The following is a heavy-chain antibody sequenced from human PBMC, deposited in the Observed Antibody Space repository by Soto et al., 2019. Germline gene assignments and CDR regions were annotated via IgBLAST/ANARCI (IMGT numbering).Heavy chain of an antibody. J-gene: IGHJ4*02. CDR3: AKNQERELPRVIDF. CDR1: GLTFSNYA. CDR2: MSGSSSTT. D-gene: IGHD1-7*01. Sequence: EVRLLESGGGLVKHGGSLRLSCATSGLTFSNYAMSWVRQAPGGGLEWVSSMSGSSSTTYYADSVRGRFTISRDRSKNTLYLQMSSLRAEDTALYYCAKNQERELPRVIDFWGQGTLVTVSS. V-gene: IGHV3-23*01.